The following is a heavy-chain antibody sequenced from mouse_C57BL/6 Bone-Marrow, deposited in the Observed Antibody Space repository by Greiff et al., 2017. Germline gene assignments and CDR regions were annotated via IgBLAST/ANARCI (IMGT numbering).Heavy chain of an antibody. D-gene: IGHD1-1*01. CDR3: ARYDYGSRRYMDY. CDR1: GYTFTSYW. J-gene: IGHJ4*01. Sequence: QVQLQQPGAELVKPGASVKLSCKASGYTFTSYWMHWVKQRPGQGLEWIGIIHPDSGSTNYNEKFKSKATLTVDKSSSTAYMQLSSLTSEDSAVYYCARYDYGSRRYMDYWGQGTSVTVSS. V-gene: IGHV1-64*01. CDR2: IHPDSGST.